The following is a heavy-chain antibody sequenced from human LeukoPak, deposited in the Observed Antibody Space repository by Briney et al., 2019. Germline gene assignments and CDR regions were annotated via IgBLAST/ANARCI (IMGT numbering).Heavy chain of an antibody. D-gene: IGHD5-18*01. V-gene: IGHV4-38-2*02. J-gene: IGHJ4*02. CDR1: GYSISSIYY. CDR2: IYYSGST. Sequence: SETLSLTCIVSGYSISSIYYWGWIRQPPGKGLEWIGSIYYSGSTYYNPSLKSRVTISVDTSKNQFSLKLSSVTAADTAVYYCARHPGYSYAYVDYWGQGTLVTVSS. CDR3: ARHPGYSYAYVDY.